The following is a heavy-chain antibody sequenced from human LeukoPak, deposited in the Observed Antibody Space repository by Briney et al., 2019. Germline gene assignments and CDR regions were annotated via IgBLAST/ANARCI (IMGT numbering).Heavy chain of an antibody. CDR2: IYSGGST. CDR3: ATRITMVRGVIDYFDY. D-gene: IGHD3-10*01. CDR1: GFTVSSNY. Sequence: GGSLRLSCAASGFTVSSNYMSWVRQAPGKGLEWVSVIYSGGSTYYADSVKGRFTISRDNSKNTLYLQMNSLRAEDTAVYYCATRITMVRGVIDYFDYWGQGTLVTVSS. V-gene: IGHV3-53*01. J-gene: IGHJ4*02.